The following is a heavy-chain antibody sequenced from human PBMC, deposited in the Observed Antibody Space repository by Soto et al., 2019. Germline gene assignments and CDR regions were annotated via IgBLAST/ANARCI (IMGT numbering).Heavy chain of an antibody. D-gene: IGHD3-22*01. J-gene: IGHJ4*02. CDR3: ARLITRTVGLDY. CDR1: GYIFSSYA. CDR2: VNPANGYT. V-gene: IGHV1-3*01. Sequence: ASVKVSCKASGYIFSSYAMHWVRQAPGQRLEWMGWVNPANGYTKYSQTFQGRVTITWDTSASTAYMDLSSLRSGDTAVYYCARLITRTVGLDYWGQGTLVTVSS.